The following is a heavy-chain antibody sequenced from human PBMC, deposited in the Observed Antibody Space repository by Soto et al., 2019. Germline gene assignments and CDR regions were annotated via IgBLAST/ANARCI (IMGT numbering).Heavy chain of an antibody. CDR2: IKQDGTEK. D-gene: IGHD1-20*01. V-gene: IGHV3-7*01. CDR1: EFNSGNHC. CDR3: ARGIVTGIDYFDS. J-gene: IGHJ4*02. Sequence: GGLLRLSNTVSEFNSGNHCCNLVSQNQGKGLEWVANIKQDGTEKFYVDSVKGRFTISRDNARNSLSLKMNSMRAEDTAVYYCARGIVTGIDYFDSWGQGTLFTVS.